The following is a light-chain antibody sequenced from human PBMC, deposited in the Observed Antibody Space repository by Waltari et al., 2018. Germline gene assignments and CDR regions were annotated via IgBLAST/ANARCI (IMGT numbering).Light chain of an antibody. Sequence: QSALTQPPSVSGSPGQSVTISCTGTSSDVGSYNRVSWYQQPPGTAPKLMIYEVNKRPSRVPGRFSGSRSGNTASLTISGLQAEDEGDYYCASYTGGTTILFGGGTRLTVL. J-gene: IGLJ2*01. CDR1: SSDVGSYNR. CDR3: ASYTGGTTIL. CDR2: EVN. V-gene: IGLV2-18*02.